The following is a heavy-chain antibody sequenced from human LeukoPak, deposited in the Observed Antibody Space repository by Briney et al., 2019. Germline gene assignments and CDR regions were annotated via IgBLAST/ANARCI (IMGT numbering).Heavy chain of an antibody. CDR3: ARETPVRGVITPPMDY. V-gene: IGHV3-21*01. D-gene: IGHD3-10*01. CDR2: ISSSSSYI. CDR1: GFTFSSYS. J-gene: IGHJ4*02. Sequence: GGSLRLSCAASGFTFSSYSMNWVRQAPGKGLEWVSSISSSSSYIYYADSVKGRFTISRDNAKNSLYLQMNSLRAEDTAVYYCARETPVRGVITPPMDYWGQGTLVTVSS.